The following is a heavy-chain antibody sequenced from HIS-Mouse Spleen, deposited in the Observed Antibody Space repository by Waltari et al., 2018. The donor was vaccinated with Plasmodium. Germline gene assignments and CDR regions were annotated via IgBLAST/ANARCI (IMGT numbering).Heavy chain of an antibody. J-gene: IGHJ4*02. D-gene: IGHD1-7*01. Sequence: EVQLVESGGGLVKPGGSLRLSCAASGITFSSYSMNWVRQVPGKGLGWVSTIRSSSKYKYHADSGKDRFTIARDNAKNSLYLQMNSLRAEDTAVYYCARDHNWNYDYWGQGTLVTVSS. CDR2: IRSSSKYK. CDR1: GITFSSYS. CDR3: ARDHNWNYDY. V-gene: IGHV3-21*01.